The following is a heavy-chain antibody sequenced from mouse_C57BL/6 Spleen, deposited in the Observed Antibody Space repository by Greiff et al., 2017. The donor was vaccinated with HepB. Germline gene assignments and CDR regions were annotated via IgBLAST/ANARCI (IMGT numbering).Heavy chain of an antibody. Sequence: QVQLQQPGAELVMPGASVKLSCKASGYTFTSYWMHWVKQRPGQGLEWIGEIDPSDSYTNYNQKFKGKSTLTVDKSSSTAYMQLSSLTSEDSAVYYCARRGAVVAGDFDYWGQGTTLTVSS. CDR1: GYTFTSYW. CDR3: ARRGAVVAGDFDY. V-gene: IGHV1-69*01. CDR2: IDPSDSYT. J-gene: IGHJ2*01. D-gene: IGHD1-1*01.